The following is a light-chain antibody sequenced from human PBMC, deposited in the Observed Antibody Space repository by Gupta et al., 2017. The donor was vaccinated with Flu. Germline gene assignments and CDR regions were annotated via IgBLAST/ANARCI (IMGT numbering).Light chain of an antibody. CDR2: EVS. CDR1: SSDVGAYNY. Sequence: SGSLGQSVTISCTGSSSDVGAYNYVAWDQQHPDKAPKLIIYEVSARPSGVPDRFYGSKTGNTASLTVAGLQVEDEADYAGGTYVFGTGTKVTVL. J-gene: IGLJ1*01. CDR3: GTYV. V-gene: IGLV2-8*01.